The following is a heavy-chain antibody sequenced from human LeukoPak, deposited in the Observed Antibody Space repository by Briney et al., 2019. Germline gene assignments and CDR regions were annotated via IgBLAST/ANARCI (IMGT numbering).Heavy chain of an antibody. D-gene: IGHD5-18*01. V-gene: IGHV4-34*01. CDR1: GGSFTGYY. J-gene: IGHJ5*02. CDR2: INHSGST. Sequence: SETLSVTCAVHGGSFTGYYWSWIRQPQGKGLEWIGEINHSGSTNYNPSLKSRVTISVDTSKNQFSLKLSSVTAADTAVYYCARVPRYSYGLNWFDPWGQGTQVTVSS. CDR3: ARVPRYSYGLNWFDP.